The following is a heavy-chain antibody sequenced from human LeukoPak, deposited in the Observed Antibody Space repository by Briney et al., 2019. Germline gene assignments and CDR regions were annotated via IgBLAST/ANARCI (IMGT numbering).Heavy chain of an antibody. J-gene: IGHJ5*02. Sequence: SETLSLTCAVYGGSFSDYYWSWIRQPPGKGLEWIGEINHSRGTYYNPSLKSRVTISVDTSKNQFSLKLSSVTAADTAVYYCARLGVRGVPWGQGTLVTVSS. V-gene: IGHV4-34*01. CDR2: INHSRGT. CDR3: ARLGVRGVP. CDR1: GGSFSDYY. D-gene: IGHD3-10*01.